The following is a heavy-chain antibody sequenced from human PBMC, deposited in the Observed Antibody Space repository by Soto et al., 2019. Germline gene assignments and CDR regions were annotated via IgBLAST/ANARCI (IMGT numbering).Heavy chain of an antibody. CDR2: ISVSGGST. CDR3: AKSPGTTSAFDY. CDR1: GFTFSSYA. D-gene: IGHD1-7*01. J-gene: IGHJ4*02. Sequence: PGGSLRLSCAASGFTFSSYAMSWVLQAPGKGLEWVSAISVSGGSTYYADAVKGRFTISRDNSKNTLYLQMNSLRAEDTAVYYCAKSPGTTSAFDYWGQGTLVTVSS. V-gene: IGHV3-23*01.